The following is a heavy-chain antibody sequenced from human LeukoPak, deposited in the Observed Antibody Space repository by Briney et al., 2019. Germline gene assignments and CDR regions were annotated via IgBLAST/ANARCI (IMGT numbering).Heavy chain of an antibody. D-gene: IGHD5-18*01. V-gene: IGHV3-30*02. CDR2: IRYDGSNK. CDR1: GFTFNTYG. Sequence: GGSLRLSCAVSGFTFNTYGMHWVRQAPGKGLEWVTFIRYDGSNKYYADSVKGRFTVSRDNSKNTLYLQMNSLRPEDTAVYYCAKLGEGGYSYDYLPYYFDYWDQGTLVTVSS. J-gene: IGHJ4*02. CDR3: AKLGEGGYSYDYLPYYFDY.